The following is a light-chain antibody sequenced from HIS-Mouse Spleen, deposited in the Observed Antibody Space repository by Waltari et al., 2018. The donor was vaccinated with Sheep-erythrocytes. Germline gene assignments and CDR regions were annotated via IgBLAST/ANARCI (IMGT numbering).Light chain of an antibody. CDR3: CSYAGSYNHV. V-gene: IGLV2-11*01. CDR2: DVS. J-gene: IGLJ1*01. Sequence: QSALTQPRSVSGYPGQSVTTSCTGTSSDVGGYNFFPWYQQHPGKAPKLMIYDVSKRPSGVPDRFSGSKSGNTASLTISGLQAEDEADYYCCSYAGSYNHVFATGTKVTVL. CDR1: SSDVGGYNF.